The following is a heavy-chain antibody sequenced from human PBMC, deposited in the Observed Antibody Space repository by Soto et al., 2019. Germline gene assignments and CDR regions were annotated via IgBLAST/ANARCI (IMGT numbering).Heavy chain of an antibody. CDR3: ASIYDSSGYYYGNNWFDP. J-gene: IGHJ5*02. Sequence: SETLSLTCAVSGGSISSGWWTWVRQPPGKGLEWIGEILYSGRTNYNSSLNSRVTISIDKSKKQFSLNLSSVTAADTAVYYCASIYDSSGYYYGNNWFDPWGQGTLVTVSS. CDR2: ILYSGRT. D-gene: IGHD3-22*01. V-gene: IGHV4-4*02. CDR1: GGSISSGW.